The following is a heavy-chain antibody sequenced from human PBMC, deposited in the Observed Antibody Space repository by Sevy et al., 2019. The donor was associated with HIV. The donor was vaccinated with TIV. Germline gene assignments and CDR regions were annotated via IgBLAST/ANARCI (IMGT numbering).Heavy chain of an antibody. V-gene: IGHV3-23*01. D-gene: IGHD2-2*02. CDR1: GFTFSRNA. J-gene: IGHJ6*02. CDR2: ITGSGGST. CDR3: AKVGYGSRASCYSSYYGMDV. Sequence: GGSLRLSCAASGFTFSRNAMSWVRQAPGKGLEWASGITGSGGSTYYADSVKGRFTNSRDNSKNTLYMQMNSLKVEDTAVSDCAKVGYGSRASCYSSYYGMDVWGQGTTVTVSS.